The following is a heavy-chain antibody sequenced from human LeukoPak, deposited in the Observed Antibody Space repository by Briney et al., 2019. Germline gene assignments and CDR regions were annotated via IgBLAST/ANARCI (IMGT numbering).Heavy chain of an antibody. CDR1: GYTFTGYY. D-gene: IGHD6-19*01. CDR3: AAVAGTFGFFALDY. V-gene: IGHV1-2*04. Sequence: ASVKVSRKASGYTFTGYYMHWVRQAPGQGLEWMGWINPNSGGTNYAQKFQGWVTMTRDTSISTAYMELSRLRSDDTAVYYCAAVAGTFGFFALDYWGQGTLVTVSS. J-gene: IGHJ4*02. CDR2: INPNSGGT.